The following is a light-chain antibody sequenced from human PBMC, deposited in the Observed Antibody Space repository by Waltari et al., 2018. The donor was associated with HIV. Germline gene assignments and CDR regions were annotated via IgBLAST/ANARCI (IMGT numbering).Light chain of an antibody. CDR3: QSYDNNLSVWM. CDR1: SSNIRAGYD. CDR2: DSR. Sequence: QSVLKPPPSKSGDPEQRVTISCTGSSSNIRAGYDVHWYQQLPGKAPKLLIYDSRDRPAGVRDRFSGSKSGTSASLAITGLQAEDEADYYCQSYDNNLSVWMFGGGTKLTVL. J-gene: IGLJ3*02. V-gene: IGLV1-40*01.